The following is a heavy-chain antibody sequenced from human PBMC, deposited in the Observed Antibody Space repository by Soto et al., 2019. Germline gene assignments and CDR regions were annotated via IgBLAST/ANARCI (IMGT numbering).Heavy chain of an antibody. CDR3: ARDSSSWYEEGGNWFDP. CDR2: ISAYNGNT. Sequence: ASVKVSCKASGYTFTSYGISWVRQAPGQGLEWMGWISAYNGNTNYAQKLQGRVTMTTDTSTSTAYMELRSLRSDDTAVYYCARDSSSWYEEGGNWFDPWGQGTLVTVS. D-gene: IGHD6-13*01. CDR1: GYTFTSYG. V-gene: IGHV1-18*01. J-gene: IGHJ5*02.